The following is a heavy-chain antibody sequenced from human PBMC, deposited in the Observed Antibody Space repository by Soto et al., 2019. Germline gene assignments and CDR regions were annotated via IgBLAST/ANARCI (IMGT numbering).Heavy chain of an antibody. CDR3: ARGSQSEYSSSNWFDP. CDR2: INHSGST. CDR1: GGSFSCYY. J-gene: IGHJ5*02. V-gene: IGHV4-34*01. Sequence: LSLTCAVYGGSFSCYYWSWIRQPPGKGLEWIGEINHSGSTNYNPSLKSRVTISVDTSKNQFSLKLSSVTAADTAVYYCARGSQSEYSSSNWFDPWGQGTLVTVSS. D-gene: IGHD6-6*01.